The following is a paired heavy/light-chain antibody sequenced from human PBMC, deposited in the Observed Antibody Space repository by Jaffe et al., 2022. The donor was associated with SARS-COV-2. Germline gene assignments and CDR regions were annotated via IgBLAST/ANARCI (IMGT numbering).Heavy chain of an antibody. D-gene: IGHD6-19*01. CDR2: ISWNSGRI. CDR1: EFTFEDYA. J-gene: IGHJ4*02. CDR3: AKVYPPWDSGSFHFNS. Sequence: EVQLVESGGGLVEPGKSLTLSCAASEFTFEDYAMHWVRQAPGKGLEWVAGISWNSGRIDYGDSVKGRFTVSRDNARNSLFLQMKSLKTEDTALYYCAKVYPPWDSGSFHFNSWGQGTLVTVSS. V-gene: IGHV3-9*01.
Light chain of an antibody. CDR3: GTWDNSLSAWV. CDR1: TSNIGNNF. V-gene: IGLV1-51*01. CDR2: DNT. Sequence: QSVLTQPPSVSAAPGQKVTISCSGGTSNIGNNFVSWYQHLPGTAPKLLISDNTARPSVIPDRFSGSKSGTSATLDITGLQTGDEADYYCGTWDNSLSAWVFGGGTKLTVL. J-gene: IGLJ3*02.